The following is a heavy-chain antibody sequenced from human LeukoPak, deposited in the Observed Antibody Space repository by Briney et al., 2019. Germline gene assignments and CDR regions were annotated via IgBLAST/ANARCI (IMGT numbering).Heavy chain of an antibody. CDR2: IYHSGST. CDR1: GGSISSGGYY. D-gene: IGHD3-3*01. CDR3: ARDSGHDFWSGLDAFDI. Sequence: SETLSLTCTVSGGSISSGGYYWSWIRQPPGKGLEWIGYIYHSGSTYYNPSLKSRVTISVDTSKNQFSLKLSSVTAADTAVYYCARDSGHDFWSGLDAFDIWGQGTMVTVSS. V-gene: IGHV4-30-2*01. J-gene: IGHJ3*02.